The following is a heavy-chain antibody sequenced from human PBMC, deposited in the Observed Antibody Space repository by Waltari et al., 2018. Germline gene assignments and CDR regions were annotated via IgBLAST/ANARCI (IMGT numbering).Heavy chain of an antibody. Sequence: QVQLQESGPGLVQPSETLSLTCDVSGYYISSGSFWGWIRQPPGKGLEWIGSIFHSGRTYYNPSLKSRVTLSVDTSKNQISLKLSSVTAADTAVYYCARSSGYYSFSYWGQGTLVTVSS. V-gene: IGHV4-38-2*01. CDR1: GYYISSGSF. CDR2: IFHSGRT. D-gene: IGHD3-22*01. CDR3: ARSSGYYSFSY. J-gene: IGHJ4*02.